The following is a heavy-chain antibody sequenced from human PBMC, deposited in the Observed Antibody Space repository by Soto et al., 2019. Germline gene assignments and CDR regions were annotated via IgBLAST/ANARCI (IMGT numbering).Heavy chain of an antibody. J-gene: IGHJ1*01. V-gene: IGHV3-23*01. CDR3: AKSNTYCSGGSCSEYFQH. D-gene: IGHD2-15*01. Sequence: GGSLRLSCAASGFTFSSYAVSWVRQAPGKGLEWVAAISGSGGSTYYADSVKGRFTISRDNSKNTLYLQMNSLRAEDTAVYCCAKSNTYCSGGSCSEYFQHWGQGTLVTVSS. CDR2: ISGSGGST. CDR1: GFTFSSYA.